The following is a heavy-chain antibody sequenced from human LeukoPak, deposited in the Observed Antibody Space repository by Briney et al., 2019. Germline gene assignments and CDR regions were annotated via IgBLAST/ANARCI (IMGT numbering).Heavy chain of an antibody. CDR3: AKWDYDDSGSYSYPRPLDY. D-gene: IGHD3-22*01. J-gene: IGHJ4*02. Sequence: GGSLRLSCAGSGFTFSAFSGFAMAWVRQAPGRGLQWVSSISGSGTATHYADSVKGRFTISRDNSRNTLYLQMNSLTAEDAAVYYCAKWDYDDSGSYSYPRPLDYWGQGTLVTVSS. CDR2: ISGSGTAT. CDR1: GFTFSAFSGFA. V-gene: IGHV3-23*01.